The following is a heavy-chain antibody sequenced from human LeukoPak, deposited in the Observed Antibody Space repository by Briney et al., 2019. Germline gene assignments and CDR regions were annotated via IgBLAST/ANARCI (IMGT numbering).Heavy chain of an antibody. V-gene: IGHV1-46*01. Sequence: ASVKVSFKASGGTFSSYAISWVRQAPGQGLEWMGIINPSGGSTSYAQKFQGRVTMTRDTSTSTVYMELSSLRSEDTAVYYCARGSGKSSEDAFDIWGQGTMVTVSS. CDR2: INPSGGST. J-gene: IGHJ3*02. CDR3: ARGSGKSSEDAFDI. CDR1: GGTFSSYA. D-gene: IGHD6-19*01.